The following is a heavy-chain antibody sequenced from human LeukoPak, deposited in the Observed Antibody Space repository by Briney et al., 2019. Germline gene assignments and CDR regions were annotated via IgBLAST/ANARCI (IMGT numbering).Heavy chain of an antibody. D-gene: IGHD2-2*01. Sequence: SETLSLTCTVSGGSISSYSWSWIRQPPKGLEWIGYIYSSGTTNYNPSLKSRLTISVDTSKNQFSLKLSSVTAADTAVYYCARDGGVVVPAAIFMDVWGKGATVTVSS. V-gene: IGHV4-4*08. J-gene: IGHJ6*03. CDR1: GGSISSYS. CDR2: IYSSGTT. CDR3: ARDGGVVVPAAIFMDV.